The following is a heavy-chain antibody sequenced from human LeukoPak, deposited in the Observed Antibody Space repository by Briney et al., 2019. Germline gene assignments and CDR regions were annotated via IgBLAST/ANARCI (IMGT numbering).Heavy chain of an antibody. CDR2: IYHSGST. Sequence: SGTLSLTCAVSGGSISSSNWWSWVRQPPGKGLEWIGEIYHSGSTNYNPSLKSRVTISVDKSKNQFSLKLSSVTAADTAVYYCARSPHHYSHYYYYGMDVWGQGTTVTVSS. D-gene: IGHD4-11*01. V-gene: IGHV4-4*02. J-gene: IGHJ6*02. CDR1: GGSISSSNW. CDR3: ARSPHHYSHYYYYGMDV.